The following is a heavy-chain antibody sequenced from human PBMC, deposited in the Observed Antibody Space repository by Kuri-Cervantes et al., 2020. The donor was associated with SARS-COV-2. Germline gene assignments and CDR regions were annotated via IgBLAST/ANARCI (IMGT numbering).Heavy chain of an antibody. Sequence: GESLKISCAASGFPFDNYAMTWVRQAPGKGLEWVSTISGRGDNTYFAASVKGRFTISRDNFMNMMFLQMSSLRADDTAVYYCAKVVRGYYGSGSYEGGTDVWGQGTTVTVSS. D-gene: IGHD3-10*01. J-gene: IGHJ6*02. CDR3: AKVVRGYYGSGSYEGGTDV. CDR2: ISGRGDNT. V-gene: IGHV3-23*01. CDR1: GFPFDNYA.